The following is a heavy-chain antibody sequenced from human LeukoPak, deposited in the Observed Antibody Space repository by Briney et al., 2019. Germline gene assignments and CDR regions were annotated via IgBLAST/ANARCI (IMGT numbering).Heavy chain of an antibody. CDR2: IYHSGNT. V-gene: IGHV4-38-2*01. D-gene: IGHD6-19*01. J-gene: IGHJ4*02. CDR1: GYSISNAYY. CDR3: ARRTALAGPFDS. Sequence: KPSGTLSLTCAVSGYSISNAYYWGWIRQPPGKGLEWIGNIYHSGNTYYSPSLESRVTISLDTSNNHFSLTLTSVTAADTAVYYCARRTALAGPFDSWGQGTRVTVSS.